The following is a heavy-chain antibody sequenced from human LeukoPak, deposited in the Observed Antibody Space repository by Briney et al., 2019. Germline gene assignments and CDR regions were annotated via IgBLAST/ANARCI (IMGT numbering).Heavy chain of an antibody. CDR1: GYTFTSYD. V-gene: IGHV1-8*01. CDR2: MNPNSGNT. Sequence: ASVKVSCKASGYTFTSYDINWVRQATGQGLEWMGWMNPNSGNTGYAQKFQGRVTMTRNTSISTAYMELSSLRSQDTAVYYCARGCIAAAGIYYYYYYMDVWGKGTTVTISS. J-gene: IGHJ6*03. CDR3: ARGCIAAAGIYYYYYYMDV. D-gene: IGHD6-13*01.